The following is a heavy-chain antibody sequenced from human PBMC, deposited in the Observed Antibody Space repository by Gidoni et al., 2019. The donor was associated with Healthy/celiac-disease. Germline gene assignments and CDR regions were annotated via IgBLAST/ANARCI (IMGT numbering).Heavy chain of an antibody. CDR2: ISGSGGST. J-gene: IGHJ4*02. CDR3: AKILGVTSAFDY. CDR1: GFTFSSDA. D-gene: IGHD3-10*01. Sequence: EVQLLESVGGLVQPGGSLRLSCAASGFTFSSDAMSWVRQAPGKGLEWVSAISGSGGSTYYADSVKGRFTISRDNSKNTLYLQMNSLRAEDTAVYYCAKILGVTSAFDYWGQGTLVTVSS. V-gene: IGHV3-23*01.